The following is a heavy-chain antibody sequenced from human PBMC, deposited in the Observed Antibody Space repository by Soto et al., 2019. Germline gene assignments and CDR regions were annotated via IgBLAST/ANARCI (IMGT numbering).Heavy chain of an antibody. V-gene: IGHV1-18*01. CDR1: GYTFTSYG. Sequence: QVQLVQSGAEVKKPGASVKVSCKASGYTFTSYGISWVRQAPGQGLEWMGWISAYNGNTNYAQKLQGRVTMTTDTSTSTAYMELRSLRSDDTAVYYCARDVDRDGWEPLGNWFDPWGQGTLVTVSS. CDR3: ARDVDRDGWEPLGNWFDP. CDR2: ISAYNGNT. D-gene: IGHD1-26*01. J-gene: IGHJ5*02.